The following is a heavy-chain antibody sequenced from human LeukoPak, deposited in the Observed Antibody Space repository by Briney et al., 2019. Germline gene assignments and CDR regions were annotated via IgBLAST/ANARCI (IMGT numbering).Heavy chain of an antibody. CDR1: GSSFTTYW. CDR3: ARPSFSSVPWFFDD. J-gene: IGHJ4*02. D-gene: IGHD6-19*01. CDR2: IYPGDSDT. V-gene: IGHV5-51*01. Sequence: GASLKISCKGSGSSFTTYWIGWVRPLPGKGLEWMGIIYPGDSDTRYSPSFQGQVTISADKSISTAYLQWSSLKASDTAIYYCARPSFSSVPWFFDDWGQGTLVTVSS.